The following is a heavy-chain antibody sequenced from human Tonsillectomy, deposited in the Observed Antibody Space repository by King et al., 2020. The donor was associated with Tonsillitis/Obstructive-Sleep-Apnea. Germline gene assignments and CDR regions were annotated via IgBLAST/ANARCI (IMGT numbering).Heavy chain of an antibody. Sequence: QLVQSGAEVKKPGASVKVSCQASGYTFTGFYMHWVRQAPGQGLEWMGRINPNSGGTNYAQKFQGRVTMTRDTSISTAYMELTRLRSDDTAVYYCARAPSLYCSGGNCYSHPLYYYYYMDVWGKGTTVTVSS. D-gene: IGHD2-15*01. CDR1: GYTFTGFY. CDR2: INPNSGGT. J-gene: IGHJ6*03. V-gene: IGHV1-2*06. CDR3: ARAPSLYCSGGNCYSHPLYYYYYMDV.